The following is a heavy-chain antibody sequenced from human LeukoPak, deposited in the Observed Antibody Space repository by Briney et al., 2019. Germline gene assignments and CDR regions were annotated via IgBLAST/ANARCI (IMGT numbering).Heavy chain of an antibody. CDR3: AADLGRGSYKGDFDY. V-gene: IGHV1-58*02. CDR2: IVVGSGNT. D-gene: IGHD1-26*01. J-gene: IGHJ4*02. Sequence: SVKVSCKASGFTFSSSAMQWVRQARGQRLEWIGWIVVGSGNTNYAQEFQERVTITRDMSTSTAYMELSSPRSEDTAVYYCAADLGRGSYKGDFDYWGQGTLVTVSS. CDR1: GFTFSSSA.